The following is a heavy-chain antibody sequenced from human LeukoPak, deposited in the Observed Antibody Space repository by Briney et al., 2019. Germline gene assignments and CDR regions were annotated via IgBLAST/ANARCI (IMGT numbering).Heavy chain of an antibody. CDR3: ARAARSRIAAAVITSHFDY. CDR2: ITGSTGNT. V-gene: IGHV3-23*01. CDR1: GFTFSSYA. Sequence: GGSLRLSCAASGFTFSSYAMTWVRQPPGKGLEGVSSITGSTGNTYYADSVKGRFTISRDNSKNTLYLQMNSLRAEDTAVYYCARAARSRIAAAVITSHFDYWGQGTLVTVSS. D-gene: IGHD6-13*01. J-gene: IGHJ4*02.